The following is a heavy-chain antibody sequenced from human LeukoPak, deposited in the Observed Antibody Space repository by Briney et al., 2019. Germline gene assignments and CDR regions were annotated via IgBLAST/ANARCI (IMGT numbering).Heavy chain of an antibody. CDR3: ARGAKFGVVTY. Sequence: SETLCLTCTVSGGSISSSSYYWGWIRQPPGKGLEWIGSIYYSGSTNYNPSLKSRVTISVDTSKNQFSLKLSSVTAADTAVYYCARGAKFGVVTYWGQGTLVTVSS. J-gene: IGHJ4*02. CDR1: GGSISSSSYY. CDR2: IYYSGST. V-gene: IGHV4-39*07. D-gene: IGHD3-3*01.